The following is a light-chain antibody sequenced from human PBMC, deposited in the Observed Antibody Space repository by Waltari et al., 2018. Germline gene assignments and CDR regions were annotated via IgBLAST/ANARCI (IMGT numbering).Light chain of an antibody. CDR2: TAS. Sequence: DIQMTQSPSSLSASVGDRVTLTCRASQDIRNYLAWFQQKPGKAPESLIYTASTLRGGVPSKFSGSGFGTDFSLSISNLQPEDSATYYCQQYYSYPLTFGGGTKVEIK. V-gene: IGKV1-16*02. CDR1: QDIRNY. CDR3: QQYYSYPLT. J-gene: IGKJ4*01.